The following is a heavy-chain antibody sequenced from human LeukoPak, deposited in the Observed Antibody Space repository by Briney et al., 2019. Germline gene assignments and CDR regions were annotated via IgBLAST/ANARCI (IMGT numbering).Heavy chain of an antibody. V-gene: IGHV4-59*12. D-gene: IGHD6-13*01. CDR1: GGSISSYY. CDR3: ARAGEQQLVYNWFDP. Sequence: SETLSLTCTVSGGSISSYYWSWIRQPPGKGLEWIGEIYHSGSTNYNPSLKSRVIISVDKSKNQFSLKLTSVTAADTAVYYCARAGEQQLVYNWFDPWGQGTLVTVSS. CDR2: IYHSGST. J-gene: IGHJ5*02.